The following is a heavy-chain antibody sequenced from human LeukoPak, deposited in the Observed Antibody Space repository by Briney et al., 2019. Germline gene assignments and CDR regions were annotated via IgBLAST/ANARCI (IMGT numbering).Heavy chain of an antibody. D-gene: IGHD3-3*01. CDR3: ARTAYYDFWSGYTH. J-gene: IGHJ4*02. V-gene: IGHV4-59*01. Sequence: SETLSLTCTVSGGSISSYYWSWIRQPPGKGLEWIGYIYYSGSTNYNPSPKSRVTISVDTSKNQFSLKLSSVTAADTAVYYCARTAYYDFWSGYTHWGQGTLVTVSS. CDR1: GGSISSYY. CDR2: IYYSGST.